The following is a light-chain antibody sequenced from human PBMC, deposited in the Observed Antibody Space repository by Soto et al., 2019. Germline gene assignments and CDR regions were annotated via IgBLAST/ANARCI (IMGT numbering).Light chain of an antibody. Sequence: QSVLTQPPSVSAAPGKRVTISCSGSSSNIGGNSVSWYQQLPGTAPKLLIYDDDKRPSGIPDRFSGSKSGTSATLGITGFQTGDEADYYCGSWDSSLSAYVFGNGTKVTVL. CDR1: SSNIGGNS. V-gene: IGLV1-51*01. J-gene: IGLJ1*01. CDR3: GSWDSSLSAYV. CDR2: DDD.